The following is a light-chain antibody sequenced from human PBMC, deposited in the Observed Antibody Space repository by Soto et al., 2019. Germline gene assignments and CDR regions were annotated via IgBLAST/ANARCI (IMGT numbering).Light chain of an antibody. J-gene: IGKJ2*01. CDR1: QSISSW. CDR2: KAS. CDR3: QQYNSYSRMYT. Sequence: DIQMTQSPSTLSASVGDRVTITCRASQSISSWLAWYQQKPGKAPKLQIYKASSLESGVPSRFSGSGSGTEFTLTISSLQPDDFATYYCQQYNSYSRMYTFGQGTKLEIK. V-gene: IGKV1-5*03.